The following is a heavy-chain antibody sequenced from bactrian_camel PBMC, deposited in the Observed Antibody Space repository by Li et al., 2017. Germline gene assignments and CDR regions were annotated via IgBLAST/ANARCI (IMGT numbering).Heavy chain of an antibody. CDR1: GHTYSINC. CDR2: IDTDGST. D-gene: IGHD2*01. J-gene: IGHJ4*01. CDR3: AAGGAMVVDFIDY. V-gene: IGHV3S53*01. Sequence: VQLVESGGGSVQAGGSLNLSCTASGHTYSINCMGWFRQAPGKEREEVASIDTDGSTRYADSVRGRFSISQDNAKNTVYLEMNSLKSEDTAMYFCAAGGAMVVDFIDYWGQGTQVTVS.